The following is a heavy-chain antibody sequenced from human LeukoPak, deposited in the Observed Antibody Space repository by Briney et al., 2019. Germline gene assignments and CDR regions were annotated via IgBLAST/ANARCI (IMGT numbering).Heavy chain of an antibody. V-gene: IGHV3-33*06. CDR3: VKGLQWELPFDC. D-gene: IGHD1-26*01. Sequence: GGSLRLSCAASGFTFSSYGMHWVRQAPGKGLEWVAVIWYDGSNKYYADSVKGRFTISRDNSKNTLYLQMNSLRVEDTAVYYCVKGLQWELPFDCWGQGTLVTVSS. CDR1: GFTFSSYG. J-gene: IGHJ4*02. CDR2: IWYDGSNK.